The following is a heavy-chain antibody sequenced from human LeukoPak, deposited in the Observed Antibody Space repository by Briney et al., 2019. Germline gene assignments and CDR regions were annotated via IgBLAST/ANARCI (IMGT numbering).Heavy chain of an antibody. Sequence: PSDTLALTCSGCGGCMSSYYWSWIRQPPGKGLDWIGYIYYSGSTNYNPSLKSRVTISVDTSKNQFSLKLSSVTAADTAVYYCARLGPEVYGGNRVFDYWGQGTLVTVSS. CDR2: IYYSGST. V-gene: IGHV4-59*08. J-gene: IGHJ4*02. CDR1: GGCMSSYY. D-gene: IGHD4-23*01. CDR3: ARLGPEVYGGNRVFDY.